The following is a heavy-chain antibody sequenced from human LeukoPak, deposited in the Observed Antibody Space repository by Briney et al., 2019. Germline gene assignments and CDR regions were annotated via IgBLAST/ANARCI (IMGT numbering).Heavy chain of an antibody. CDR1: GGSISSYY. Sequence: PSETLSLTXTVSGGSISSYYWSWIRQPAGKGLEWIGRIYTSGSTNYNPSLKSRVTMSVDTSKNQFSLKLSSVTAADTAVYYCARLVPAAMVPANWFDPWGQGTLVTVSS. CDR3: ARLVPAAMVPANWFDP. D-gene: IGHD2-2*01. J-gene: IGHJ5*02. V-gene: IGHV4-4*07. CDR2: IYTSGST.